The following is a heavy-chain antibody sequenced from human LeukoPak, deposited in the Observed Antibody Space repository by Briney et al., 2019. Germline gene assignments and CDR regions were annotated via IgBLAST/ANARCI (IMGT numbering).Heavy chain of an antibody. CDR2: IYWSDDK. CDR1: GFSLSTSGVG. Sequence: SGPTLVKPTQTLTLTCTFSGFSLSTSGVGVGWIRQPPGKALEWLALIYWSDDKRYSPSLKSRLTITKDTSKNQVVLTMTNMDPVDTATYYCARTAVLRFLEWLLVHDYWGQGTLVTVSS. D-gene: IGHD3-3*01. V-gene: IGHV2-5*01. J-gene: IGHJ4*02. CDR3: ARTAVLRFLEWLLVHDY.